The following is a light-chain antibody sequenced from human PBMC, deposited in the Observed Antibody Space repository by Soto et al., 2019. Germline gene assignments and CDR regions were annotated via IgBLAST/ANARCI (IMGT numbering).Light chain of an antibody. Sequence: DIQMTQSPSTLSASVGDRVTITCRASQSISSWLAWYQQKPGKAPKLLIYKASSLESGVPSRFSGSGSGTEFILTISSLQPDDFATYYCQHYNSYLYTFGQGTKLEIK. CDR2: KAS. J-gene: IGKJ2*01. V-gene: IGKV1-5*03. CDR1: QSISSW. CDR3: QHYNSYLYT.